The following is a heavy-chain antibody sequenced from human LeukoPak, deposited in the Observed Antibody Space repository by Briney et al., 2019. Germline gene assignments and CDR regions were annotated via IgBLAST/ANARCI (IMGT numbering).Heavy chain of an antibody. J-gene: IGHJ4*02. CDR2: ISYDGSNK. D-gene: IGHD5-24*01. CDR3: AKEGRDGYNYYFDY. CDR1: GFTFSYYG. V-gene: IGHV3-30*18. Sequence: PGGSLRLSCAASGFTFSYYGMHWVRQAPGKGLEWVAVISYDGSNKYYADSVKGRFTISRDNSKNTVYLQMNSLRAEDTAVYFCAKEGRDGYNYYFDYWGQGTLVTVSS.